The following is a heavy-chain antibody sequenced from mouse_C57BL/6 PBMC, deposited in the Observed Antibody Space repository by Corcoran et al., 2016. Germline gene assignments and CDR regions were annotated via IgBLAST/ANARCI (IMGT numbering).Heavy chain of an antibody. Sequence: DVQLQEAGPGLVNPSQSLCLTCSVTGYSITSGYYWNWIRQFPGNKLEWMGYISYDGSNNYNPSLKNRISITRDTSKNQLFLKLNSVTTEDTATYYCAAPLTGTAYYFDYWGQGTTLTVSS. V-gene: IGHV3-6*01. CDR3: AAPLTGTAYYFDY. J-gene: IGHJ2*01. CDR1: GYSITSGYY. CDR2: ISYDGSN. D-gene: IGHD4-1*01.